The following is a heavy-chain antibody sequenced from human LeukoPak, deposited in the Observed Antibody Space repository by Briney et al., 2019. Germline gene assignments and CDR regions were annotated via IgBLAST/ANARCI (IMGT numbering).Heavy chain of an antibody. CDR1: GGSISSHGYY. Sequence: SETLSLTCTVSGGSISSHGYYWGWIRQPPGKGLEWIGTIYYSGSTYYNPSLKSRVTISVDTSKNQFSLKLSSVTAADTAVYYCARDIKCSGGSCALNWFDPWGQGTLVTVSS. J-gene: IGHJ5*02. CDR3: ARDIKCSGGSCALNWFDP. CDR2: IYYSGST. V-gene: IGHV4-39*07. D-gene: IGHD2-15*01.